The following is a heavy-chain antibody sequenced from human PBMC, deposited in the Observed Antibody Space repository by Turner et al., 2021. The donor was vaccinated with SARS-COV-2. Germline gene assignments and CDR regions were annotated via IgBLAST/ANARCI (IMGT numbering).Heavy chain of an antibody. CDR2: IWYDGSNK. Sequence: QVQLVESGGGVVQPGRSLRLSCAASGFTFSNNGMHWVRQAPGKGLEWVAVIWYDGSNKYYADSVKGRFTISRDNSKNTLYPQMNSLRAEDTAVYYCARDHMFGELPNDYWGQGTLVTVSS. J-gene: IGHJ4*02. V-gene: IGHV3-33*01. CDR1: GFTFSNNG. D-gene: IGHD3-10*02. CDR3: ARDHMFGELPNDY.